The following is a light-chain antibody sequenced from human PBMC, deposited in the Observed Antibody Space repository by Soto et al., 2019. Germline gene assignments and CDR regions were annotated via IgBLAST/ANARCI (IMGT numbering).Light chain of an antibody. J-gene: IGKJ5*01. Sequence: EIVMTQSPATLSVSPGERATLSCRASQSVSSDLAWYHQKPGQAPRLLIYSASNRATGIPARFSGSGSGREFTLTISSLQSEDSALYYCQQYSNWPTFGQGTRLEIK. V-gene: IGKV3D-15*01. CDR2: SAS. CDR3: QQYSNWPT. CDR1: QSVSSD.